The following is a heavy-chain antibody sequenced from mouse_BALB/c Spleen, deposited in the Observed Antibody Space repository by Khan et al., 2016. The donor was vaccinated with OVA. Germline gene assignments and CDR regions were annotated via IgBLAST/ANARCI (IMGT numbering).Heavy chain of an antibody. V-gene: IGHV1-4*01. CDR3: ARDGAYYRNDGWFAY. D-gene: IGHD2-14*01. CDR1: GYTFTSYT. CDR2: INPSSGYT. Sequence: QVQLQQSGAELARPGASVKMSCKASGYTFTSYTIHWIKPRPGQGLEWIGYINPSSGYTNYNQKFKYKATLTADKSSTPAYMQLRRLTSDDSAVYYCARDGAYYRNDGWFAYWGQGTLVTVSA. J-gene: IGHJ3*01.